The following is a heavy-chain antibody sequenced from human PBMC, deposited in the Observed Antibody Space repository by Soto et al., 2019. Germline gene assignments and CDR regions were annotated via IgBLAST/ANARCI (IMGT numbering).Heavy chain of an antibody. D-gene: IGHD6-6*01. Sequence: SETLSLASTVSGGSISSYYCSWIRPPPGKGLEWIGYIYYSGSTNYNPTLKSRVTISVDTSKNQFSLKLSSVTAADTAVYYCARSGAGSSSVLGYWGQGTLVTVSS. V-gene: IGHV4-59*01. CDR2: IYYSGST. CDR3: ARSGAGSSSVLGY. CDR1: GGSISSYY. J-gene: IGHJ4*02.